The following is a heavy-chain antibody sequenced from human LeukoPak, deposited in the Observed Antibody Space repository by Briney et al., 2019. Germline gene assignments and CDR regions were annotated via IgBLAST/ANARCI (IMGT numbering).Heavy chain of an antibody. CDR2: ISSSSSYT. V-gene: IGHV3-11*05. J-gene: IGHJ6*02. CDR1: GFTFSDYY. CDR3: ARERIAVAGTNYGMDV. D-gene: IGHD6-19*01. Sequence: GGSLRLSCAASGFTFSDYYMSWIRQAPGKGLEWVSYISSSSSYTNYADSVKGRFTISRDNAKNSLYLQMNSLRAEDTAVYYCARERIAVAGTNYGMDVWGQGTTVTVSS.